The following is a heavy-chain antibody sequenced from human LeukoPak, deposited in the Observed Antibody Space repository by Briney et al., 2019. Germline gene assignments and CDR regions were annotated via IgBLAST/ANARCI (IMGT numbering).Heavy chain of an antibody. J-gene: IGHJ4*02. CDR2: ISWDSVGI. Sequence: PGGSLRLSCAASGFTFDDYAMHWVRQGPGKGLEWVSSISWDSVGIDYGDSVKGRFTISRDNAKNSLYLQMNSLRAEDTALYYCARGPGMATRKRYSDNWGQGTPVTVSS. V-gene: IGHV3-9*01. CDR1: GFTFDDYA. CDR3: ARGPGMATRKRYSDN. D-gene: IGHD5-24*01.